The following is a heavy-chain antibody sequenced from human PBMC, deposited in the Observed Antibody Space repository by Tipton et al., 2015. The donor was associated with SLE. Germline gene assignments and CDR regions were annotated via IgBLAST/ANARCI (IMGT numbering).Heavy chain of an antibody. CDR3: AKDWPAAVNGIIFDY. CDR2: ISGSSEST. D-gene: IGHD6-19*01. Sequence: SLRLSCAASRFIFSNYAMSWVRQAPGKGLEWVSSISGSSESTYYADPVKGRFIISRDNSKNTLYLQMSSLRAEDTAVYYCAKDWPAAVNGIIFDYWGQGTLVTVSS. V-gene: IGHV3-23*01. J-gene: IGHJ4*02. CDR1: RFIFSNYA.